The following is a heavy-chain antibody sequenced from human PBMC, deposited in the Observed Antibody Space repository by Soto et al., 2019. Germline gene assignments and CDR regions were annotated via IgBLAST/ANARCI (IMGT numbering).Heavy chain of an antibody. J-gene: IGHJ3*02. CDR1: AGSISSGDYY. CDR3: VRDYDYDTSRNDAFDI. V-gene: IGHV4-31*03. D-gene: IGHD3-22*01. CDR2: IYSSGST. Sequence: QVQLQESGPGLVKPSQTLSLTCTVSAGSISSGDYYWSWIRHHPGKGLEWIGYIYSSGSTYYNPSLRSRITISADTSKNQFSLRPSSVTAADTALYYCVRDYDYDTSRNDAFDIWGQGTMVTVSS.